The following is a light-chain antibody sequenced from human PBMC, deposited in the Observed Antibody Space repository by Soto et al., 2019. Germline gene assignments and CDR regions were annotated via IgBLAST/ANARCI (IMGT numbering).Light chain of an antibody. CDR3: SSYRDTSKLV. J-gene: IGLJ1*01. Sequence: QSALTQPASVSASPGQSITISCSGSSSDVGGYDYVSWYQPHPGKAPKLVIYEVNNRPSGVSDRFSGSKSGNTASLTISGVQADDEADYYCSSYRDTSKLVFGPGTKVTVL. CDR2: EVN. V-gene: IGLV2-14*01. CDR1: SSDVGGYDY.